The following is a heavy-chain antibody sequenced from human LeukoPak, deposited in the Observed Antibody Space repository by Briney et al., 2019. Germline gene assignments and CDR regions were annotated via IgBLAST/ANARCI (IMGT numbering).Heavy chain of an antibody. Sequence: ASVRVSCKTSGYTFTGYYMHWVRQAPGQGLEWMGIINPSGGSTSYAQKFQGRVTMTRDTSTSTVYMELSSLRSEDTAVYYCARSSAYYDFWSGYYSPFDYWGQGTLVTVSS. D-gene: IGHD3-3*01. CDR3: ARSSAYYDFWSGYYSPFDY. CDR2: INPSGGST. CDR1: GYTFTGYY. J-gene: IGHJ4*02. V-gene: IGHV1-46*03.